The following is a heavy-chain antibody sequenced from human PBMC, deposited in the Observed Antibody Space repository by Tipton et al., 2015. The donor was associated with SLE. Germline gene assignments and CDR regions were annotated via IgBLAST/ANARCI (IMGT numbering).Heavy chain of an antibody. V-gene: IGHV3-53*01. CDR1: GFTVSSNY. CDR3: ARGLPGGLPPLEYFDY. Sequence: SLRLSCAASGFTVSSNYMSWVRQAPGKGLEWVSVIYSGGSTYYADSVKGRFTISRDNSKNTLYLQMNSLRAEDTAVYYCARGLPGGLPPLEYFDYWGQGTLVTVSS. CDR2: IYSGGST. J-gene: IGHJ4*02. D-gene: IGHD3-10*01.